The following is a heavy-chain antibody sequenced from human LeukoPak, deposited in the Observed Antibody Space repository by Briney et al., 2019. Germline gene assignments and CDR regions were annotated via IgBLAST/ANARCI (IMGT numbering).Heavy chain of an antibody. CDR3: ARVGSGWYEHYYYGMDV. V-gene: IGHV3-23*01. D-gene: IGHD6-19*01. CDR2: ISGRGGTT. CDR1: GFIFSDYT. J-gene: IGHJ6*02. Sequence: PGGSLRLSCAAAGFIFSDYTLSWVRQAPGKGLEWVSAISGRGGTTYYADSVKGRFTISRDDSMNTMYLQMNSLRAEDTAVYYCARVGSGWYEHYYYGMDVWGQGTTVTVSS.